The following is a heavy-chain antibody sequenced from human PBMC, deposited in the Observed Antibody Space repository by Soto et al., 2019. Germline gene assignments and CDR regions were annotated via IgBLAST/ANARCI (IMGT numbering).Heavy chain of an antibody. Sequence: VHLLESGGGLVQPRGSLKLSCATSGVGFSNYGMSWVRQAPGKGLEWVSGISASGDSTYYADPVKGRFTISGDNSKRTLYLQMNSLRAEDTAIYSCATDPRGPDYWGQGTQVTVS. CDR2: ISASGDST. J-gene: IGHJ4*02. CDR1: GVGFSNYG. CDR3: ATDPRGPDY. V-gene: IGHV3-23*01.